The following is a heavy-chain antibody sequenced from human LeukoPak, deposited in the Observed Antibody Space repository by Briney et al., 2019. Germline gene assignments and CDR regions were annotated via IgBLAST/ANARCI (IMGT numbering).Heavy chain of an antibody. V-gene: IGHV4-61*09. D-gene: IGHD5-24*01. CDR1: GGSIDNGSYF. CDR3: ARRSRDGYNFVDY. Sequence: SETLSLTCSVSGGSIDNGSYFWTWIRQSAGKGLEWIGHIYTSGSTTYNPSLKSRVTISLDTSKNQFSLTLNFVTAADTAVYYCARRSRDGYNFVDYWGQGTLVTVSS. J-gene: IGHJ4*02. CDR2: IYTSGST.